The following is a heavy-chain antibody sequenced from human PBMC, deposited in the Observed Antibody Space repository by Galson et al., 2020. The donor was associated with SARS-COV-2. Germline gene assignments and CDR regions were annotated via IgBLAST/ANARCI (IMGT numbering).Heavy chain of an antibody. V-gene: IGHV3-48*03. CDR3: ARGRVGDTRGWFDP. J-gene: IGHJ5*02. CDR1: GFTFSHYE. Sequence: AGSLSLSCPASGFTFSHYEIKCVRHAPGTGRECISYISNTGSRIDHADSVKGRFTSSRDDAKNTLYLEMNNLRAEDSAVYYCARGRVGDTRGWFDPWGQGTLVTVSS. D-gene: IGHD1-26*01. CDR2: ISNTGSRI.